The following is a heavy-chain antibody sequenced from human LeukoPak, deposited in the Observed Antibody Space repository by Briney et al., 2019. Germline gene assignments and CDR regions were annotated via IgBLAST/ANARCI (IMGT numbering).Heavy chain of an antibody. CDR2: IKQDGSEK. V-gene: IGHV3-7*03. CDR3: ARDRRGPFDY. D-gene: IGHD3-10*01. CDR1: GFNFSSYW. Sequence: GGSLRLSCAASGFNFSSYWMTWVRQAPGKGLEWVANIKQDGSEKYYVDSLKGRFTISRDNAKNSLYLQMNSLRADDTGVYYCARDRRGPFDYWGQGTLVTVSS. J-gene: IGHJ4*02.